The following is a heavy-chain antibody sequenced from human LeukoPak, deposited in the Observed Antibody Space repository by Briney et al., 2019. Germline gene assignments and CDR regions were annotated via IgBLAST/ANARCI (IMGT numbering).Heavy chain of an antibody. CDR3: AREANYDFWSGLDY. CDR1: GGSISSGDYY. J-gene: IGHJ4*02. D-gene: IGHD3-3*01. V-gene: IGHV4-30-4*01. CDR2: IYYSGST. Sequence: SETLSLTCTVAGGSISSGDYYWSWIRQPPGKGLEWIGYIYYSGSTYYNPSLKSRVTISVDTSKNQFSLKLSSVTAADTAVYYCAREANYDFWSGLDYWGQGTLVTVSS.